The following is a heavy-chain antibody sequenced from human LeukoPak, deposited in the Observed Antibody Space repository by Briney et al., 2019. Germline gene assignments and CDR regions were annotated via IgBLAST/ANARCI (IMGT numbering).Heavy chain of an antibody. Sequence: PGGSRRLSCAASEFTFNDYAMSWVRQAPGKGLEWVSAITGSGGDTFHADSVKGRFTISRDNSKNTLYLQMNSLRAEDTAEHYCAKGSRDSRPYFFDFWGQGTLVTISS. CDR2: ITGSGGDT. CDR1: EFTFNDYA. CDR3: AKGSRDSRPYFFDF. V-gene: IGHV3-23*01. J-gene: IGHJ4*02. D-gene: IGHD3-10*01.